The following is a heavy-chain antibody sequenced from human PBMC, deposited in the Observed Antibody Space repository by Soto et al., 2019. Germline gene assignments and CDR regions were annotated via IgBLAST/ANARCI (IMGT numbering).Heavy chain of an antibody. D-gene: IGHD1-20*01. Sequence: QVQLQESGPGLVKPSGTLSLTCAVSGGSITSSNCWTWVRQPPGKGLEWIGEIYQSRNTNYNPSLRSRVTISVNKSKNQFSLKVNSVPAADTAIYYCARGIHGMSGTTDYWGQGTLVTVSS. CDR2: IYQSRNT. J-gene: IGHJ4*02. CDR1: GGSITSSNC. V-gene: IGHV4-4*02. CDR3: ARGIHGMSGTTDY.